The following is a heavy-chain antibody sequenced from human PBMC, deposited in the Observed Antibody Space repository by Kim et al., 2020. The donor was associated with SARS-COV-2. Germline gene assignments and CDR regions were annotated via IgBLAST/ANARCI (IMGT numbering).Heavy chain of an antibody. CDR3: ARDQFGVTAIDY. J-gene: IGHJ4*02. D-gene: IGHD2-21*02. V-gene: IGHV1-3*01. CDR1: GYTFTSYA. CDR2: INAGNGNT. Sequence: ASVKVSCKASGYTFTSYAMHWVRQAPGQRLEWMGWINAGNGNTKYSQKFQGRVTITRDTSASTAYMELSSLRSEDTAVYYCARDQFGVTAIDYWGQGTLVTVSS.